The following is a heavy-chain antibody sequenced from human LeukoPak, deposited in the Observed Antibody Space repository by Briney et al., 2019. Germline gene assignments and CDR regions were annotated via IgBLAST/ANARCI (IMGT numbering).Heavy chain of an antibody. V-gene: IGHV3-64D*06. Sequence: GGSLRLSCSASGFTSRDYPIHWVRQAPGEGLQYVSAISSAGGTTYYADSVRGRFTIFRDNSKNTLYLQMSSLRAEDTALYYCVKVGDSGYGEYYQHWGQGTLVTVSS. D-gene: IGHD5-12*01. J-gene: IGHJ1*01. CDR1: GFTSRDYP. CDR2: ISSAGGTT. CDR3: VKVGDSGYGEYYQH.